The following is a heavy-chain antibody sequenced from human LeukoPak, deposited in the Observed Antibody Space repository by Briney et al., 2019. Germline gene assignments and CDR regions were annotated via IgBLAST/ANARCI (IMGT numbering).Heavy chain of an antibody. Sequence: GGALRLSCAASGFTFSSYTMNWVRQAPGKGLEGVAAISSSSRDIFYADSVKGRFSISRDNNQNSLSLRMNSLRAEDMAVYYCAREGYNYGYVPYFDYWGQGTLVTVSS. V-gene: IGHV3-21*01. J-gene: IGHJ4*02. CDR3: AREGYNYGYVPYFDY. CDR2: ISSSSRDI. D-gene: IGHD5-18*01. CDR1: GFTFSSYT.